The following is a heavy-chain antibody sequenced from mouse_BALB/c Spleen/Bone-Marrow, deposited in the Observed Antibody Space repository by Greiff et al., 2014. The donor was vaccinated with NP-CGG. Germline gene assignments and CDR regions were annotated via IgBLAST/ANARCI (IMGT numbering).Heavy chain of an antibody. J-gene: IGHJ3*01. CDR3: ARYYYGSSLFAY. CDR2: IDPANGNT. CDR1: GFNIKDTY. D-gene: IGHD1-1*01. V-gene: IGHV14-3*02. Sequence: CGAELVKPGASVKLSCTASGFNIKDTYMHWVKQRPEQGLEWIGRIDPANGNTKYDPKFQGKATITADTSSNTAYLQLSSLTSEDTAVYYCARYYYGSSLFAYWGQGTLVTVSA.